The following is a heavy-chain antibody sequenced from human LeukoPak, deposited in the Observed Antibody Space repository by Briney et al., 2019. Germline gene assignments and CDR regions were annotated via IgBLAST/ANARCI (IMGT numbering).Heavy chain of an antibody. CDR3: AKDIGRYSSSWATFDY. V-gene: IGHV3-9*01. D-gene: IGHD6-13*01. Sequence: GGSLRLSCASSGFTFDVYDMHWVRQAPGKGLEWVLGISWNSGSIGYADSVKGRFTISRDNAKNSLYLQMNSLRAEDTALYYCAKDIGRYSSSWATFDYWGQGTLVTVSS. CDR1: GFTFDVYD. J-gene: IGHJ4*02. CDR2: ISWNSGSI.